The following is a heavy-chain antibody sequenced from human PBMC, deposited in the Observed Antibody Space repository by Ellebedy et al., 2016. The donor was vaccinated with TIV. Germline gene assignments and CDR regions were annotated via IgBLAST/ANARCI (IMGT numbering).Heavy chain of an antibody. CDR1: GFTFSDFS. D-gene: IGHD3-22*01. V-gene: IGHV3-48*01. CDR2: FSSRDTPI. CDR3: ARDPGSYYDATDYYYMDV. J-gene: IGHJ6*03. Sequence: GESLKISCTASGFTFSDFSMNWVRQAPGKGLEWLSYFSSRDTPIYYADSVKGRFTISRDNAKNSLYLQMNSLRAGDTAVYYCARDPGSYYDATDYYYMDVWGKGTTVTVSS.